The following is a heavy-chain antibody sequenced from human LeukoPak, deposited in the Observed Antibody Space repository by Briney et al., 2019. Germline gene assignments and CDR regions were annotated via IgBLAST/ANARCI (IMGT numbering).Heavy chain of an antibody. CDR2: VKKDASEK. J-gene: IGHJ4*02. Sequence: QPGGSLRLSCAASGFTFSNNWMTWVRQAPGKGLEWVATVKKDASEKYYVDSVKGRFTISRDNAKNSLYLQMNSLRVEDTAVYYCARAPVWFGEFSLPFDYWGQGTLVTVSS. D-gene: IGHD3-10*01. CDR1: GFTFSNNW. V-gene: IGHV3-7*01. CDR3: ARAPVWFGEFSLPFDY.